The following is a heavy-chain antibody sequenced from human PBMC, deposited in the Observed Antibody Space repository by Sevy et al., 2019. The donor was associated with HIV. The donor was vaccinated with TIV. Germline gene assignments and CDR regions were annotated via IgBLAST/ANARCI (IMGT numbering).Heavy chain of an antibody. J-gene: IGHJ6*02. V-gene: IGHV3-15*01. D-gene: IGHD3-10*01. CDR2: IKSKTDGGTT. CDR3: TTDQGLLWFGELFHYYYGMDV. CDR1: GFTFSNAW. Sequence: GGSLRLSCAASGFTFSNAWMSWVRQAPGKGLEWVGRIKSKTDGGTTDYAAPVKGRFTISRYDSKNTLYLQMNSLKTEDTAVYYFTTDQGLLWFGELFHYYYGMDVWGQGTTVTVSS.